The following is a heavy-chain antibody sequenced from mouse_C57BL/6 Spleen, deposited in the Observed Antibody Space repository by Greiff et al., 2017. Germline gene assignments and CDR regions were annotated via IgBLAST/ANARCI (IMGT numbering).Heavy chain of an antibody. V-gene: IGHV5-6*02. CDR3: ARRDYYGSSYGNYFGY. CDR1: GFTFSSYG. D-gene: IGHD1-1*01. J-gene: IGHJ2*01. CDR2: ISSGGSYT. Sequence: EVKLMESGGDLVKPGGSLKLSCAASGFTFSSYGMSWVRQTPDKRLEWVATISSGGSYTYYPDSVKGRFTISRDNAKNTLYLQMSSLKSEDTAMYDCARRDYYGSSYGNYFGYWGQGTTLTVSS.